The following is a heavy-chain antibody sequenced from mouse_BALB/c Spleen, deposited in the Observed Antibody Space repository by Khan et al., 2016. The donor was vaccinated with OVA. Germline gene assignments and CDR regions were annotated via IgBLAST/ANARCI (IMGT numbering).Heavy chain of an antibody. V-gene: IGHV1-7*01. CDR2: INPSTGYT. CDR3: ARRGLRWDFDY. D-gene: IGHD1-1*01. J-gene: IGHJ2*01. CDR1: GYTFINYW. Sequence: LQQSGAELAKPGASVKMSCKASGYTFINYWILWIKQRLGQGLEWIGYINPSTGYTEYNQNFKDKATLTADKSSSTAYMQLSSVTSEDSTVDYCARRGLRWDFDYWGQGTTRTVSS.